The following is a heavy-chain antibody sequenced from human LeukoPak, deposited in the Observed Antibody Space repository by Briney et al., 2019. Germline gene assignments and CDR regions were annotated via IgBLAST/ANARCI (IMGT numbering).Heavy chain of an antibody. J-gene: IGHJ4*02. V-gene: IGHV3-33*08. Sequence: PGGSLRLSCAASGFTFSSYAMHWVRQAPGKGLEWVAVIWYDGSNKYYADSVKGRFTISRDNSKNTLYLQMNSLRAEDTAVYYCARDLYYYDSSGYGYWGQGTLVTVSS. CDR3: ARDLYYYDSSGYGY. CDR2: IWYDGSNK. CDR1: GFTFSSYA. D-gene: IGHD3-22*01.